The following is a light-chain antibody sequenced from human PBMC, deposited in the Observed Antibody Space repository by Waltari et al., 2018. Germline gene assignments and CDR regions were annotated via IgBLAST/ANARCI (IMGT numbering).Light chain of an antibody. CDR1: QSVGRT. Sequence: EIVLTQSPASLSLSPVDRATLPCRASQSVGRTLAWYQQRPGQAPRLLIYDASSRATGIPDRFSGSGSGTDFSLTISRLEPEDFAVYYCQKYGTRPATFGQGTKVEVK. CDR2: DAS. V-gene: IGKV3-20*01. J-gene: IGKJ1*01. CDR3: QKYGTRPAT.